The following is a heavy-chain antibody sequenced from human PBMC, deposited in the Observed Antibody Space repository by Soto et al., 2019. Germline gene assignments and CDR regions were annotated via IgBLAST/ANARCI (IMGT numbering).Heavy chain of an antibody. D-gene: IGHD2-2*01. CDR1: GYSFTTYW. CDR2: IYPGDSDT. J-gene: IGHJ4*02. CDR3: TRQLYCSSSSCYRAIDY. Sequence: PGESLKISCKGYGYSFTTYWIGWVRQTPGKGLERMGIIYPGDSDTRYSPSFQGQVTMSADKSINTAYLQWSSLKASDTAIYYCTRQLYCSSSSCYRAIDYWGQGTLVTVSS. V-gene: IGHV5-51*01.